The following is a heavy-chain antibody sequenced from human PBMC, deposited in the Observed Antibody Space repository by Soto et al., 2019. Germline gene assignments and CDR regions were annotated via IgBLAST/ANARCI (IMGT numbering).Heavy chain of an antibody. J-gene: IGHJ4*02. D-gene: IGHD6-19*01. CDR1: GGSISSSTYY. CDR2: IFYRGST. V-gene: IGHV4-39*01. Sequence: SETLSLTCTVSGGSISSSTYYWGWVRQPPGKGLEWIGIIFYRGSTYYSPSLKSRVTISVDTSNNQFSLKLSSVTAADTAVYYCAREFSSGWYGLDYWGQGTLVTVSS. CDR3: AREFSSGWYGLDY.